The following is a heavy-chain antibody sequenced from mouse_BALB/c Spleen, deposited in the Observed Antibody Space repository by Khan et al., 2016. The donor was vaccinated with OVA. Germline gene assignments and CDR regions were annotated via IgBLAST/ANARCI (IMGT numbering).Heavy chain of an antibody. CDR1: GYSITSDYA. J-gene: IGHJ3*01. Sequence: VQLKESGPGLVKPSQSLSLTCTVTGYSITSDYAWNWIRQFPGNKLEWMGYISYSGTPSYNPSLKSRISITRDTSKNQFFLQLNSVTAEDTATYYCGSWFDYWGQGTLVTVSA. CDR2: ISYSGTP. CDR3: GSWFDY. V-gene: IGHV3-2*02.